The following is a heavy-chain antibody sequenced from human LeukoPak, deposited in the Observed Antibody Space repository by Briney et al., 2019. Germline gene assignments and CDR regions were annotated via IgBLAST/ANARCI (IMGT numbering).Heavy chain of an antibody. J-gene: IGHJ4*02. Sequence: GGSLRLSCAASGFIFSDYYMSWVRQAPGKGLEWVSAISGSGGSTYYADSVKGRFTISRDNSKNTLYLQMNSLRAEDTAVYYCAKSLTASKYYFDYWGQGTLVTVSS. CDR3: AKSLTASKYYFDY. CDR1: GFIFSDYY. CDR2: ISGSGGST. V-gene: IGHV3-23*01.